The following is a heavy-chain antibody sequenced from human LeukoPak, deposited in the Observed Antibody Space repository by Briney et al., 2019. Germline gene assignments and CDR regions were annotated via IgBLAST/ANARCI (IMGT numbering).Heavy chain of an antibody. V-gene: IGHV1-46*01. J-gene: IGHJ4*02. CDR1: GYTFTSYY. D-gene: IGHD6-13*01. CDR3: ARDRAAAGYYFDY. CDR2: INPSGGST. Sequence: ASVKVSCKASGYTFTSYYIHWVRQAPGQGLEWMGIINPSGGSTRYAQKFQGRVTMTRDTSTSTVYMELSSLRSEDTAVYYCARDRAAAGYYFDYWGQGTLVTVSS.